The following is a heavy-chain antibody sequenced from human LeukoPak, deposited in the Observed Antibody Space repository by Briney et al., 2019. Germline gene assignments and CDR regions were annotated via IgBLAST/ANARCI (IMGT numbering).Heavy chain of an antibody. CDR1: GGSISNYC. V-gene: IGHV4-4*07. D-gene: IGHD2-15*01. CDR2: KYARGSS. CDR3: ARGRYCSADICTGGDSFDI. J-gene: IGHJ3*02. Sequence: SETLSLTCTVSGGSISNYCWSWIRQPAGKGLEWIGRKYARGSSNYNPPVQSRVTMSVDTSKNQFSLKLRSVTAADTAVYYCARGRYCSADICTGGDSFDIWGQGTMVPV.